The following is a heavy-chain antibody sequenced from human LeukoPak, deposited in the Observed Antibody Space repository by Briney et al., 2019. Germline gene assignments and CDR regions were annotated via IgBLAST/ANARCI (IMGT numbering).Heavy chain of an antibody. CDR1: GGSFSGYY. CDR3: ARARIYYYDSRGPTFDY. D-gene: IGHD3-22*01. Sequence: SETLSLTCAVYGGSFSGYYWSWIRQPPGKGLEWIGEINHSGSTNYNPSLKSRVPISVATSKNQFSLKLSSVTAADTAVYYCARARIYYYDSRGPTFDYWGQGTLVTVSS. V-gene: IGHV4-34*01. J-gene: IGHJ4*02. CDR2: INHSGST.